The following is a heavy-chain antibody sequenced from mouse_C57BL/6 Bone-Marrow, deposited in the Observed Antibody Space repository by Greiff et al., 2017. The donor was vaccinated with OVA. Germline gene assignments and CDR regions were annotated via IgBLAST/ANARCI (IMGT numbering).Heavy chain of an antibody. CDR2: ILPGSGST. CDR1: GYTFTGYW. J-gene: IGHJ4*01. Sequence: VQLQQSGAELMKPGASVKLSCKATGYTFTGYWIEWVKQRPGHGLEWFGEILPGSGSTNYNEKFKGKATFTADPSSNTAYMQLSSLTTEYSAIYYCASGLDYDGMDYWGQGTSVTVSS. V-gene: IGHV1-9*01. CDR3: ASGLDYDGMDY. D-gene: IGHD6-2*01.